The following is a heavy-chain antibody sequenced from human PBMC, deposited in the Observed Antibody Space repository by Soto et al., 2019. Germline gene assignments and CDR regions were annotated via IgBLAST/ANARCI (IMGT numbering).Heavy chain of an antibody. D-gene: IGHD2-2*01. CDR2: FDPEDGET. J-gene: IGHJ6*03. Sequence: AASVKVSCKVSGYTLTELPMHWVRQAPGKWLEWMGGFDPEDGETIYAQKFQGRVTMTEDTSTDTAYMELSSLRSEDTAVYYCATGRVPAAESYYYYYMDVWGKGTTVTVSS. CDR1: GYTLTELP. CDR3: ATGRVPAAESYYYYYMDV. V-gene: IGHV1-24*01.